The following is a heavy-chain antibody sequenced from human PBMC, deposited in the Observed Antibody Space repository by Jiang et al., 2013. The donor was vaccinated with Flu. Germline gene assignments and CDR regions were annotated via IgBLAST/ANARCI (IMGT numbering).Heavy chain of an antibody. CDR2: IYYSGST. CDR1: GGSISSGGYY. J-gene: IGHJ6*02. V-gene: IGHV4-31*03. CDR3: ARDGYSSGWYNYYGMDV. Sequence: TCTVSGGSISSGGYYWSWIRQHPGKGLEWIGYIYYSGSTYYNPSLKSRVTISVDTSKNQFSLKLSSVTAADTAVYYCARDGYSSGWYNYYGMDVWGQGTTVTVSS. D-gene: IGHD6-19*01.